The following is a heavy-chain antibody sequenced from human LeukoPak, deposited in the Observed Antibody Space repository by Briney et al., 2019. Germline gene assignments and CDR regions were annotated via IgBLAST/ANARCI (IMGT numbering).Heavy chain of an antibody. D-gene: IGHD3-22*01. V-gene: IGHV3-30*02. J-gene: IGHJ4*02. Sequence: GGSLRLSCAASGFTFSSYGMHWVRQAPGKGLEWVAFIRYDGSNKYYADSVKGRFTISRDNSKNTLYLQMNSLRAEDTAVYYCAKDHEVYYYDSSGYWRSLNYWGQGTLVTVSS. CDR2: IRYDGSNK. CDR1: GFTFSSYG. CDR3: AKDHEVYYYDSSGYWRSLNY.